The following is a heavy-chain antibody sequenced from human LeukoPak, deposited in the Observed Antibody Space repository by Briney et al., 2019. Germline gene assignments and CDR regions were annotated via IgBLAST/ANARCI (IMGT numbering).Heavy chain of an antibody. Sequence: GGSPRLSCAASGFTFDDYAMHWVRQAPGKGLEWVSLISGDGGSTYYADSVKGRFTISRDNSKNSLYLQMNSLRAEDTALYYCARDRFLEWLLPFDYWGQGTLVTVSS. V-gene: IGHV3-43*02. J-gene: IGHJ4*02. CDR3: ARDRFLEWLLPFDY. CDR1: GFTFDDYA. D-gene: IGHD3-3*01. CDR2: ISGDGGST.